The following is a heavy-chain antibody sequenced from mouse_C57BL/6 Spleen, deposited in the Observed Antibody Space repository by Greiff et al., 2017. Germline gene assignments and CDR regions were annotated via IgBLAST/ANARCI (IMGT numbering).Heavy chain of an antibody. J-gene: IGHJ3*01. CDR2: IYPGDGDT. D-gene: IGHD3-2*02. CDR3: AREGQLRLRGFAY. CDR1: GYAFSSSW. Sequence: QVQLKESGPELVKPGASVKISCKASGYAFSSSWMNWVKQRPGKGLEWIGRIYPGDGDTNYNGKFKGKATLTADKSSSTAYMQLSSLTSEDSAVYFCAREGQLRLRGFAYWGQGTLVTVSA. V-gene: IGHV1-82*01.